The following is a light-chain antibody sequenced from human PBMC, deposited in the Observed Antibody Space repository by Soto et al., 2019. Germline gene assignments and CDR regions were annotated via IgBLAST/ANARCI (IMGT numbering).Light chain of an antibody. V-gene: IGKV1-39*01. J-gene: IGKJ4*01. Sequence: DLQMTQSPSSLSASVGDRVAITCRASQTITNFLNWYQHKPGKAPKLLVFAASNLQSGVPSRFSASGSGTHFTLSISSLQPEDFATYFCQQTHETPLTFGGGTKVELK. CDR2: AAS. CDR3: QQTHETPLT. CDR1: QTITNF.